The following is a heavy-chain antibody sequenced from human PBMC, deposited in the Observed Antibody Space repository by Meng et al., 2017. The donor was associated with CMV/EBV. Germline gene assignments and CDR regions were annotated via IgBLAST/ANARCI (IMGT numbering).Heavy chain of an antibody. D-gene: IGHD2-2*02. CDR1: RCSRSSSY. J-gene: IGHJ5*02. V-gene: IGHV4-4*07. CDR3: AREIVVVPAAIDNWFDP. Sequence: QLQATVSGPVLVKPSVPLAPPGTVLRCSRSSSYWSWLRQPAGKGLECIVRIYPSGSTNYNPSLKSRVSMSVDTSKYQFSLKLSSVTAADTAVYYCAREIVVVPAAIDNWFDPWGQGTLVTVSS. CDR2: IYPSGST.